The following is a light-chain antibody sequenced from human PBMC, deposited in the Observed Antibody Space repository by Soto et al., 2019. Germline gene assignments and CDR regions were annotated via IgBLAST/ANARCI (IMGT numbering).Light chain of an antibody. Sequence: QLVLTQPPSVSGAPGQRVTISCTGSSSSIGAGYDVHWYQQLPGTAPKLLIYDNTNRPSGVPDRFSGSKSGTSASLAITGLQAEDEADYYCQSYDSSLSGVVFGGGTKLTVL. CDR1: SSSIGAGYD. CDR2: DNT. J-gene: IGLJ2*01. CDR3: QSYDSSLSGVV. V-gene: IGLV1-40*01.